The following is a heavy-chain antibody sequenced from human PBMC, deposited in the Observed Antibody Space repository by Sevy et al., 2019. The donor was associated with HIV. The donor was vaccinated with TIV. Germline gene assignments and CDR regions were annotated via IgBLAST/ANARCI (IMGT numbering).Heavy chain of an antibody. J-gene: IGHJ4*02. D-gene: IGHD2-21*01. V-gene: IGHV3-15*07. CDR1: GFSFSNAW. CDR2: IKSKADGGTT. CDR3: TTDLRRIVWGWGILRFIG. Sequence: GGSLRLSCAASGFSFSNAWMNWVRQAPGKGLEWVGRIKSKADGGTTDYAAPVEGRFTISRDDSKNKLYLQMNSLKTDDSAVYYCTTDLRRIVWGWGILRFIGWGQGTLVTVSS.